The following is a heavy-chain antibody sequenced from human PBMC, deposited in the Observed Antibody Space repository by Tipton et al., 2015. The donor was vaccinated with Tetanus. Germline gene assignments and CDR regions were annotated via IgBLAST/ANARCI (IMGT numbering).Heavy chain of an antibody. CDR1: GSTFREYW. D-gene: IGHD7-27*01. V-gene: IGHV3-7*03. J-gene: IGHJ3*01. Sequence: GSLRLSCAASGSTFREYWMSWVRQAPGKGLEWVANIQNDGGETYHLESVRGRFTISRDNGKNSVYLQMNSLRPEDTAVYYCARLGRNSLGAFDVWGQGTLVSVSS. CDR2: IQNDGGET. CDR3: ARLGRNSLGAFDV.